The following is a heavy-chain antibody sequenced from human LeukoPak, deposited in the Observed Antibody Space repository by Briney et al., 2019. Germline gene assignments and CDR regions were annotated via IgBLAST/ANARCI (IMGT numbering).Heavy chain of an antibody. J-gene: IGHJ4*02. CDR2: ISSSGFST. V-gene: IGHV3-11*01. CDR3: ARGKRRFDY. Sequence: PGGCLRLSCAASGFNFSDYYMSWIRQAPGKGLEWVSYISSSGFSTYYAGSVKGRFTISRDNARNSLYLQMNSLAPEDTALYYCARGKRRFDYWGQGTLVSVSS. CDR1: GFNFSDYY.